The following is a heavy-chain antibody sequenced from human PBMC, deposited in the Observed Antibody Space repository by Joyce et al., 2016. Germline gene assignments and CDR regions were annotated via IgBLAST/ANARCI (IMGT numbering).Heavy chain of an antibody. D-gene: IGHD6-6*01. CDR1: GFTVSSYA. CDR2: IGGSVGRI. J-gene: IGHJ6*03. CDR3: AKVAEGSAVYFYYMDV. Sequence: EVQLLESGGGLVQPAGSLRLSCAASGFTVSSYAMSWVRQAPGKGLECVSVIGGSVGRIYGADSVKGRFTFSRDNSKNTLYRQINSLRAEDTAVYYCAKVAEGSAVYFYYMDVWGKGTTVTVSS. V-gene: IGHV3-23*01.